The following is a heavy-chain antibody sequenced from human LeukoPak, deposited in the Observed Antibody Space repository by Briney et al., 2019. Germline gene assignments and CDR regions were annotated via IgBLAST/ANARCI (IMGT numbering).Heavy chain of an antibody. CDR2: ISGSGGNT. CDR1: GFIFTDYW. CDR3: AKAILAAAGPYGMGV. D-gene: IGHD6-13*01. V-gene: IGHV3-23*01. J-gene: IGHJ6*02. Sequence: HSGGSLRLSCEASGFIFTDYWMTWARQAPGKGLEWVSGISGSGGNTYYADSVKGRFTISRDNSKNTLSLQMNSLRAEDTAVYYCAKAILAAAGPYGMGVWGQGTTVTVSS.